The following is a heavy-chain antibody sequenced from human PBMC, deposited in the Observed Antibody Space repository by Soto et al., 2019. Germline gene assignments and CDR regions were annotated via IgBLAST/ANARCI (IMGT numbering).Heavy chain of an antibody. D-gene: IGHD1-26*01. CDR3: ARIIVRWELPSSVGYYGMDV. Sequence: QVTLKESGPVLVKPTETLTLTCTVSGFSLSNARMGVSWIRQPPGKALEWLAHIFSNDEKSYSTSLKSRLTISKDTSXXQXVXXMTNMDPVDTATYYCARIIVRWELPSSVGYYGMDVWGQGTTVTVSS. J-gene: IGHJ6*02. V-gene: IGHV2-26*01. CDR1: GFSLSNARMG. CDR2: IFSNDEK.